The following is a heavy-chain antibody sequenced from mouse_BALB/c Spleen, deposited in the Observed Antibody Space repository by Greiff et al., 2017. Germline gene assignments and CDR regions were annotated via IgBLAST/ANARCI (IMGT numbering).Heavy chain of an antibody. Sequence: EVKVVESGGDLVKPGGSLKLSCAASGFTFSSYGMSWVRQTPDKRLEWVATISSGGSYTYYPDSVKGRFTISRDNAKNTLYLQMSSLKSEDTAMYYCARHIYDGYSLDYWGQGTTLTVSS. CDR3: ARHIYDGYSLDY. D-gene: IGHD2-3*01. V-gene: IGHV5-6*01. CDR2: ISSGGSYT. CDR1: GFTFSSYG. J-gene: IGHJ2*01.